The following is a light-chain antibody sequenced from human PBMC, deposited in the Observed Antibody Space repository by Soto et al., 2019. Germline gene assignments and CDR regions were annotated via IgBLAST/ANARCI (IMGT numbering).Light chain of an antibody. V-gene: IGKV1-9*01. CDR1: QGINNY. CDR3: QQVNSYPLT. J-gene: IGKJ4*01. Sequence: DIQLTQSPSFLSASVGDRVTITCRASQGINNYLAWYQQKPGKAPNLLIYATSTLQSGVPSRFSGSGSGTEFTLTISSLQPEEFAAYYCQQVNSYPLTFGGGTKVEIK. CDR2: ATS.